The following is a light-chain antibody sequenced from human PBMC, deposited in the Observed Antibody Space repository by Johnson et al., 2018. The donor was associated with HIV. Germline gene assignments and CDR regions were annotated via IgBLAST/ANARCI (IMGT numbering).Light chain of an antibody. J-gene: IGLJ1*01. V-gene: IGLV1-51*02. CDR3: GTWDGSLRAGAV. CDR1: SSNIGNNY. Sequence: QSVLTQPPSVSAAPGQKVTISCSGSSSNIGNNYVSWYQHLPGTATKLLIYENTKRPSGIPDRFSGSKSGTSATLGITGLQTGDEGDYYCGTWDGSLRAGAVFGTGTKVTVL. CDR2: ENT.